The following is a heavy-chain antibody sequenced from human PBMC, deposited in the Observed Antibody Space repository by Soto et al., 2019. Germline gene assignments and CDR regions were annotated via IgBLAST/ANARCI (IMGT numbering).Heavy chain of an antibody. CDR2: MNPNSGNT. Sequence: ASVKVSCKASGYTFTSYDINWVRQATGQGLEWMGWMNPNSGNTGYAQKFQGRVTMTRNTSISTAYMELSSLRSEDTAVYYCARGYCTNGVCLFDYWGQGTLVTVSS. J-gene: IGHJ4*02. CDR3: ARGYCTNGVCLFDY. CDR1: GYTFTSYD. D-gene: IGHD2-8*01. V-gene: IGHV1-8*01.